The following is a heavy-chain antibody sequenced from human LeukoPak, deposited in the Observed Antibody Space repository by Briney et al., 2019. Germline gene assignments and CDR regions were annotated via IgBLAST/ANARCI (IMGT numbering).Heavy chain of an antibody. Sequence: PGGSLRLSCAASGFAFSNYWMTWVRQAPGKGLEWVADIKQDGGEIYYVDSVKGRFTISRDNAKNSLCLQMNSLRAEDTAVYYCARASGYCSGGSCFPPDYWGQGTLVTVPS. CDR1: GFAFSNYW. V-gene: IGHV3-7*05. D-gene: IGHD2-15*01. J-gene: IGHJ4*02. CDR2: IKQDGGEI. CDR3: ARASGYCSGGSCFPPDY.